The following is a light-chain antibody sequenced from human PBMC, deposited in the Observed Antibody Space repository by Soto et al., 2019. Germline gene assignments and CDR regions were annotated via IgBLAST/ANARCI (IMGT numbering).Light chain of an antibody. CDR1: ESVSSN. V-gene: IGKV3D-15*01. CDR2: AAS. J-gene: IGKJ4*01. Sequence: EIVMTQSPATLSVSGGERATLSCRASESVSSNLAWYRQRPGQAPSLLIYAASTRATGIPARLSGSGSGTEFTLTISSRQAEDFAVYYCQQYNTWPPELTFGGGTKVGIK. CDR3: QQYNTWPPELT.